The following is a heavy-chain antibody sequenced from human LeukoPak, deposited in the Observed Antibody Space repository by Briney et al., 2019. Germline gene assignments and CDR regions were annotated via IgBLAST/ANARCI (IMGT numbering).Heavy chain of an antibody. V-gene: IGHV3-23*01. CDR2: ISGSGGST. CDR3: AKGISGAVVTPGPFDY. CDR1: GFTFSSYA. Sequence: AGGSLRLSCAASGFTFSSYAMSWVRQAPGKGLEWVSAISGSGGSTYYADSVKGRFTISRDNSKNTLYLQMNSLRAEDTAVHYCAKGISGAVVTPGPFDYWGQGTLVTVSS. J-gene: IGHJ4*02. D-gene: IGHD4-23*01.